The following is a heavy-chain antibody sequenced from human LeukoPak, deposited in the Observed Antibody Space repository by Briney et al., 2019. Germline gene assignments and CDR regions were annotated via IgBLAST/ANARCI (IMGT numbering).Heavy chain of an antibody. V-gene: IGHV1-69*01. J-gene: IGHJ4*02. CDR1: GGTFSSYA. D-gene: IGHD6-19*01. Sequence: SVKVSCKASGGTFSSYAISWVRQAPGQGLEWMGGIIPTFGTANYAQKFQGRVTITADESTSTAYMELSRLRSEDTAVYYCAGGWKQWLVQVYWGQGPLVTVSS. CDR2: IIPTFGTA. CDR3: AGGWKQWLVQVY.